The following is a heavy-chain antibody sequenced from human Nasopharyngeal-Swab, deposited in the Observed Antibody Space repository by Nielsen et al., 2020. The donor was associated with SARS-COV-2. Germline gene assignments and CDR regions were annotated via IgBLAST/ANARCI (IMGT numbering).Heavy chain of an antibody. CDR1: GFTFSSYA. Sequence: GGPLRLSCAASGFTFSSYAMSWVRQAPGKGLEWVSAISGSGGSTYYADSVKGWFTISRDNSKNTLYLQMNSLRAEDTAVYYCAKWDPFSGGYSSSWYPVGGFDYWGQGTLVTVSS. V-gene: IGHV3-23*01. CDR2: ISGSGGST. J-gene: IGHJ4*02. D-gene: IGHD6-13*01. CDR3: AKWDPFSGGYSSSWYPVGGFDY.